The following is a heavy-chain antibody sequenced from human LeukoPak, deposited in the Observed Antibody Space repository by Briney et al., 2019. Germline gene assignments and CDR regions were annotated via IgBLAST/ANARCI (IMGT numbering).Heavy chain of an antibody. CDR1: GGSFSGYY. CDR3: ARDRYSSGWYFRR. V-gene: IGHV4-34*01. Sequence: PSETLSLTCAVYGGSFSGYYWSWIRQPPGKGLEWIGEINHSGSTYYNPPLKSRVTISVDTSKNQFSLKLSSVTAADTAVYYCARDRYSSGWYFRRWGQGTLVTVSS. CDR2: INHSGST. D-gene: IGHD6-19*01. J-gene: IGHJ4*02.